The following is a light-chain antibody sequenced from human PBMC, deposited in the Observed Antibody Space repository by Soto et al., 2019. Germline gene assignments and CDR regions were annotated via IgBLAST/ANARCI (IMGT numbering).Light chain of an antibody. CDR1: QGISSY. Sequence: AIRMTQSPSSLSASTGDRVTITCRASQGISSYLAWYQQKPGKAPKLLIYAASTLQSGVPSRFSGSGSGTDFTLTISCLQSEDFATYYCQQCYSYPLGFGGGTKVEIK. J-gene: IGKJ4*01. CDR3: QQCYSYPLG. V-gene: IGKV1-8*01. CDR2: AAS.